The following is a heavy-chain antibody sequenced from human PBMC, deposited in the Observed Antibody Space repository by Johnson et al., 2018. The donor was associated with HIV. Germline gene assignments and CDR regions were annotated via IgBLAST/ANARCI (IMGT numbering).Heavy chain of an antibody. CDR1: GFTFSGSA. CDR3: TTDHGGCTGGAFDI. Sequence: EVQLVESGGGLVQPRGSLKLSCAASGFTFSGSAMHWVRQASGKGLEWVGRIRSKANSYATAYAASVKGRFTISRDDSKNTAYLQMNSLKTEDTAVYYCTTDHGGCTGGAFDIWGQGTMVTVSS. J-gene: IGHJ3*02. V-gene: IGHV3-73*02. CDR2: IRSKANSYAT. D-gene: IGHD2-8*02.